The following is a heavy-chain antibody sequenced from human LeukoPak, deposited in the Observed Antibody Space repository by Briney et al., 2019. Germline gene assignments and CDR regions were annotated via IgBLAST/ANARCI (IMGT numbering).Heavy chain of an antibody. CDR2: IYTSGST. J-gene: IGHJ4*02. CDR3: ARESHYDSSGYYYLDY. D-gene: IGHD3-22*01. CDR1: GDSMSSYY. V-gene: IGHV4-4*07. Sequence: SETLSLTCTVSGDSMSSYYWSWIRQPAGKGLEWIGRIYTSGSTNYDPSLKSRVTMSVDTSKNQLSLKLSFVTAADKAVYHCARESHYDSSGYYYLDYWGQGTLVTVSS.